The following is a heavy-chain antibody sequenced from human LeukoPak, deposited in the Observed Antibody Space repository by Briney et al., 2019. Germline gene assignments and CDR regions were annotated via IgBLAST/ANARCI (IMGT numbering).Heavy chain of an antibody. Sequence: ASETVSCKASVYTFRSYDITWVRQAPGQGLEWMGWISPKNGNTNYAQKFQGRVTMTTDTPTSTAYMEMRSLRSDDTAVYYSARDRDSSGWHVADYWGQGTLVTVSS. CDR1: VYTFRSYD. V-gene: IGHV1-18*01. D-gene: IGHD6-19*01. J-gene: IGHJ4*02. CDR3: ARDRDSSGWHVADY. CDR2: ISPKNGNT.